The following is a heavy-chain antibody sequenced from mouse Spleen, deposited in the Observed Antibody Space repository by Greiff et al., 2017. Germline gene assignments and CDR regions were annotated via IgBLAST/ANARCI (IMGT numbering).Heavy chain of an antibody. CDR2: FHPYNDDT. Sequence: LQESGAELVKPGASVKMSCKASGYTFTTYPIEWMKQNHGKSLEWIGNFHPYNDDTKYNEKFKGKATLTVEKSSSTVYLELSRLTSDDSAVYYCARAYYDGSYSYFDVWGAGTTVTVSS. J-gene: IGHJ1*01. CDR3: ARAYYDGSYSYFDV. CDR1: GYTFTTYP. V-gene: IGHV1-47*01. D-gene: IGHD1-1*01.